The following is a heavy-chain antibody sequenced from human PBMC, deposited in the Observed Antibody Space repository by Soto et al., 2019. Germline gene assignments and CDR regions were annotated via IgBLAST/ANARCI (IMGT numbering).Heavy chain of an antibody. CDR3: ARGTSTESSGYYYTPKNFDF. CDR2: ISSSSSYI. D-gene: IGHD3-22*01. CDR1: GFTFSSYS. V-gene: IGHV3-21*01. Sequence: GGSLRLSCAASGFTFSSYSMNWVRQAPGKGLEWVSSISSSSSYIYYADSVKGRFTISRDNAKNSLYLQMNSLRAEDTAVYYRARGTSTESSGYYYTPKNFDFWGQGTLVTVSS. J-gene: IGHJ4*02.